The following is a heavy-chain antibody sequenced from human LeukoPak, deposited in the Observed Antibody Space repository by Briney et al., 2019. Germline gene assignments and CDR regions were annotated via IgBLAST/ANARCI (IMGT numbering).Heavy chain of an antibody. Sequence: SETLSLTCSVSGGSISGYYWNWIRRPPGKGLEWIGYVYYTGTTSYHPSLKSRLSISVDTSKSQFFLKLSSVTAADTAVYYCASHGSSGHGVLTWGQGTLVTVSS. J-gene: IGHJ4*02. D-gene: IGHD5-12*01. V-gene: IGHV4-59*08. CDR1: GGSISGYY. CDR3: ASHGSSGHGVLT. CDR2: VYYTGTT.